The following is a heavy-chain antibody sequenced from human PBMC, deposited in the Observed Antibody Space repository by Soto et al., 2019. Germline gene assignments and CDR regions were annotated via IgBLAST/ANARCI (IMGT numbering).Heavy chain of an antibody. CDR3: ASYMVRGDPFDY. J-gene: IGHJ4*02. Sequence: SETLSLTCTVFGGSISSSGYYWSWIRQHPGKGLEWIGYISYSGSTTYNPSLKSRVTISVDTSKNQFSLKLSSVTAADTAVYYCASYMVRGDPFDYWGQGTLVTVSS. CDR1: GGSISSSGYY. D-gene: IGHD3-10*01. CDR2: ISYSGST. V-gene: IGHV4-61*08.